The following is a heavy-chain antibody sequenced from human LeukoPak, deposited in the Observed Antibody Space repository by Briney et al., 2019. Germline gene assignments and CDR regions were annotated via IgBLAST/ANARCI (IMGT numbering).Heavy chain of an antibody. Sequence: PGGSLRLSCAASGFTFSSYGMHWVRQAPGKGLEWVAVIWYDGSNKYYADSVKGRFTISRDNSKNTLYLQMNSLRAEDTAVYYCAKEIPNYDFWSGYGDFDYWGQGTLVTVSS. CDR2: IWYDGSNK. J-gene: IGHJ4*02. CDR1: GFTFSSYG. D-gene: IGHD3-3*01. V-gene: IGHV3-30*02. CDR3: AKEIPNYDFWSGYGDFDY.